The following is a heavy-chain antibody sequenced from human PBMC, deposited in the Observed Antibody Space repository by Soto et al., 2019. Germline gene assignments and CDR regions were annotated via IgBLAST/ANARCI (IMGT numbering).Heavy chain of an antibody. V-gene: IGHV1-2*02. CDR3: ARVFYDSSGYPIGGYFDY. CDR1: GYTFTGYY. J-gene: IGHJ4*02. D-gene: IGHD3-22*01. CDR2: INPNSGGT. Sequence: GASVKVSCKASGYTFTGYYMHWVRQAPGQGLEWMGWINPNSGGTNYAQKFQGRVTMTRGTSISTAYMELSRLRSDDTAVYYCARVFYDSSGYPIGGYFDYWGQGTLVTVSS.